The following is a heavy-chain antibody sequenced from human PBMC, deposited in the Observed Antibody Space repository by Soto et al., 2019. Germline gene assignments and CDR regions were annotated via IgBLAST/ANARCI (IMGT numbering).Heavy chain of an antibody. V-gene: IGHV3-48*03. CDR1: GFTFSNFA. CDR3: VRGGWSVDY. CDR2: ISSTGSAE. Sequence: GGSLRLSCAASGFTFSNFAVNWARQAPGKGLEWLAFISSTGSAEYYADAVKGRFTVSRDNVKNSLYLDMNSLTVEDTAVYYCVRGGWSVDYWGQGTLVTVSS. J-gene: IGHJ4*02. D-gene: IGHD6-19*01.